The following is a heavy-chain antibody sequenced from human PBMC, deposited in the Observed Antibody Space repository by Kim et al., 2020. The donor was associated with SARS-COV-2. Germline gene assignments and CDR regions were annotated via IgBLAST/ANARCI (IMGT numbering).Heavy chain of an antibody. V-gene: IGHV4-31*03. J-gene: IGHJ6*02. Sequence: SETLSLTCTVSGGSISSGGYYWSWIRQHPGKGLEWIGYIYYSGSTYYNPSLKSRVTISGDTSKNQFSLKLSSVTAADTAVYYCARAHRTIFGVVEYMDVWGQGTTVTVSS. D-gene: IGHD3-3*01. CDR2: IYYSGST. CDR3: ARAHRTIFGVVEYMDV. CDR1: GGSISSGGYY.